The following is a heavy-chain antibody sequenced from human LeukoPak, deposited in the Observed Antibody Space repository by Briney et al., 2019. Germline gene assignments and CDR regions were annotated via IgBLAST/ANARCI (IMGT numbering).Heavy chain of an antibody. CDR3: AKTPGSGWYTYFDY. D-gene: IGHD6-19*01. CDR1: GFTFDDYA. CDR2: ISWNSGSI. J-gene: IGHJ4*02. V-gene: IGHV3-9*01. Sequence: GGSLRLSCAASGFTFDDYAMHSVRQAPGKGLEWVSGISWNSGSIGYADSVKGRFTISRDNAKNSLYLQMNSLRAEDTALYYCAKTPGSGWYTYFDYWGQGTLVTVSS.